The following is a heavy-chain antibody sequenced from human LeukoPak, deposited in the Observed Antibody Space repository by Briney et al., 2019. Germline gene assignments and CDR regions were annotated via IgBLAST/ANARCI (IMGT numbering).Heavy chain of an antibody. CDR1: GGSISSSSYY. Sequence: SETLSLTCTVSGGSISSSSYYWGWIRQPPGKGLEWIGSIYHSGSTYYNPSLKSRVTISVDTSKNQFSLKLSSVTAADTAVYYCAKASGSLSRAFDTWGQGTMVTVSS. J-gene: IGHJ3*02. V-gene: IGHV4-39*07. CDR3: AKASGSLSRAFDT. CDR2: IYHSGST. D-gene: IGHD3-10*01.